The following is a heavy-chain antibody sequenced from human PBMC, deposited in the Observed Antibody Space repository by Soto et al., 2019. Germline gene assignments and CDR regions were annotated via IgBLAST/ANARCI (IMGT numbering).Heavy chain of an antibody. V-gene: IGHV2-5*02. J-gene: IGHJ4*02. CDR1: GFSLSTRGVG. Sequence: QITLKEYGPTLVKPTQTLTLTCTFSGFSLSTRGVGVGWIRQPPGKALEWLALIYWDDDKRYSPSLKSRLTITKDTSKHQVVLTMTNMDPVYTATYYCAHSFGGYDYFDYCGQGTLVTVSS. D-gene: IGHD5-12*01. CDR3: AHSFGGYDYFDY. CDR2: IYWDDDK.